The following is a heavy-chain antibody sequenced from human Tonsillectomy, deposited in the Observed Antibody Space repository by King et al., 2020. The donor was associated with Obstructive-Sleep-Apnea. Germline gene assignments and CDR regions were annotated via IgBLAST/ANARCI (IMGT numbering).Heavy chain of an antibody. Sequence: QMQLQESGPGLVKPSGTLSLICAVSGGSISSSNWWSWVRQPPGKGLEWIGEIYHSGSTNYNPSLKSRVTISVDKSKNQFSLKLSSVTAADTAMYYCSVWARIAVPGTFVYWGQGTLVTVSS. CDR1: GGSISSSNW. D-gene: IGHD6-19*01. CDR2: IYHSGST. V-gene: IGHV4-4*02. CDR3: SVWARIAVPGTFVY. J-gene: IGHJ4*02.